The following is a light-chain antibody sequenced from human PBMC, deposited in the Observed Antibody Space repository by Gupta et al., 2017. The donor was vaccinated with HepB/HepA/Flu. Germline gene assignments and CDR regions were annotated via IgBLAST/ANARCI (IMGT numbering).Light chain of an antibody. CDR3: QQRSNWPPFT. CDR2: DTS. J-gene: IGKJ5*01. V-gene: IGKV3-11*01. Sequence: EIVLTQSPATLSLSPGERATLSCRASQKSSSYLAWYQQKPGQSPRLLIYDTSSRATGTPARFSGSGSGTDFTLTISSLEPEDFAVYYCQQRSNWPPFTFGQGTRLELK. CDR1: QKSSSY.